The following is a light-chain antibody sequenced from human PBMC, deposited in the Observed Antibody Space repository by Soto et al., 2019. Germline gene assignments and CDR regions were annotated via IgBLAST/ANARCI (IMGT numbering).Light chain of an antibody. J-gene: IGLJ2*01. CDR1: TSNIGSHY. V-gene: IGLV1-51*01. CDR3: ATWDSSLNVVL. Sequence: QSVLTQPPSVSAAPREKVTISCSGSTSNIGSHYVSWYQQFPRTAPKLLIYDDDRRPSGMPDRFSGSKSGTSATLGITGLQTGDEADYYCATWDSSLNVVLFGGGTKVTVL. CDR2: DDD.